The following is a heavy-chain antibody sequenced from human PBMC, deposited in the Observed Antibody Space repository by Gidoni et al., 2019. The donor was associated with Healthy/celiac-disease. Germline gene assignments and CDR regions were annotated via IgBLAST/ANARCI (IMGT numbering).Heavy chain of an antibody. CDR1: GFPFSSYA. CDR3: ARDGIQLREFDY. CDR2: ISYDGSNK. D-gene: IGHD5-18*01. J-gene: IGHJ4*02. V-gene: IGHV3-30*04. Sequence: QVQLVESGGGVVQPGGSLRLSCAASGFPFSSYAMHWVRQAPGKGLEWVAVISYDGSNKYYADSVKGRFTISRDNSKNTLYLQMNSLRAEDTAVYYCARDGIQLREFDYWGQGTLVTVSS.